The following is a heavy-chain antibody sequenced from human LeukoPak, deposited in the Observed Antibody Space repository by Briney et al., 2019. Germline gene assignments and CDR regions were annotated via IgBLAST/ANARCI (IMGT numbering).Heavy chain of an antibody. V-gene: IGHV3-23*01. J-gene: IGHJ4*02. CDR2: LRGGGET. D-gene: IGHD2-2*01. Sequence: GGSLRLSCAASGFTFSSYAMSWDRQAPARGLEWVSSLRGGGETFYADSVKGRFALSRDDSRNTVYLQMNNLRVEDTAVYFCAKASWVSSADAVLWGQGTLVPVSS. CDR3: AKASWVSSADAVL. CDR1: GFTFSSYA.